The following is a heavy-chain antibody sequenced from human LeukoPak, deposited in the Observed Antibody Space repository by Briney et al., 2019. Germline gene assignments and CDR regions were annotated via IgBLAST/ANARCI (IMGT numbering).Heavy chain of an antibody. CDR1: GGSISSYY. CDR3: ARLGESAVAGLTFDY. Sequence: SETLSLTCTVSGGSISSYYWSWIRQPPGKGLEWIGYIYYSGSTNYNPSLKSRVTISVDTSKNQFSLKLSSMTAADTAVYYCARLGESAVAGLTFDYWGQRTLVTVSS. D-gene: IGHD6-19*01. CDR2: IYYSGST. J-gene: IGHJ4*02. V-gene: IGHV4-59*08.